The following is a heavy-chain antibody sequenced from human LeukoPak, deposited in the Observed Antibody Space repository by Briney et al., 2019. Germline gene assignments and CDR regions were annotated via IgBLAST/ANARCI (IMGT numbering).Heavy chain of an antibody. CDR1: GFTFSSYA. CDR2: ISYDGSNE. Sequence: PGGSLRLSCAASGFTFSSYAMHWVRQAPGKGLEWVAFISYDGSNEYYTDSVKGRFTISRDNSNNTLFLQMNSLRAEDTAVYYCASGYDLLTGYYREAFDDYWGQGTLVTVSS. CDR3: ASGYDLLTGYYREAFDDY. D-gene: IGHD3-9*01. V-gene: IGHV3-30*04. J-gene: IGHJ4*02.